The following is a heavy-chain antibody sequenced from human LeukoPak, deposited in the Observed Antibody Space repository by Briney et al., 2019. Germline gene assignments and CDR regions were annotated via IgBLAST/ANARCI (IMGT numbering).Heavy chain of an antibody. D-gene: IGHD3-22*01. CDR2: ISGSGSGSDSNT. CDR1: GFTFSSYA. Sequence: GGSLRLSCAASGFTFSSYAMSWVRQAPGKGLEWVSAISGSGSGSDSNTYYTHSVKGRFTISRDNAKNSLYLQMNSLRAEDTAVYYCARVTSSGYQYIRFDYWGQGTLVTVSS. V-gene: IGHV3-23*01. CDR3: ARVTSSGYQYIRFDY. J-gene: IGHJ4*02.